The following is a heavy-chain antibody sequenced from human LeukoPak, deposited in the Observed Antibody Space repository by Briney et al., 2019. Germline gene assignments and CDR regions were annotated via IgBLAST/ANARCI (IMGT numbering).Heavy chain of an antibody. D-gene: IGHD2-8*02. CDR3: AGLVCTGDCCYNH. Sequence: PSETLSLTCSVAGDSVTSNYWSWIRQPQGKGLEWIGYVSYDGTTNYTPSLGSRVIMAVDTAKNHISLRLTSLSAADTAVYYCAGLVCTGDCCYNHWGQGILVTVSS. CDR1: GDSVTSNY. J-gene: IGHJ4*02. V-gene: IGHV4-59*04. CDR2: VSYDGTT.